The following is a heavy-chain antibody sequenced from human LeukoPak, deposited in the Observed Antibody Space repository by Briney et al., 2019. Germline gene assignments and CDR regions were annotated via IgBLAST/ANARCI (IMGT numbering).Heavy chain of an antibody. CDR3: ARDASDTAMSWEDYFDY. V-gene: IGHV3-48*04. Sequence: GGSLRLSCAASGFTFSSYSMNWVRQAPGKGLEWVSYISSSSSTIYYADSVEGRFTISRDNAKNSLYLQMNSLRAEDTAVYYCARDASDTAMSWEDYFDYWGQGTLVTVSS. J-gene: IGHJ4*02. D-gene: IGHD5-18*01. CDR2: ISSSSSTI. CDR1: GFTFSSYS.